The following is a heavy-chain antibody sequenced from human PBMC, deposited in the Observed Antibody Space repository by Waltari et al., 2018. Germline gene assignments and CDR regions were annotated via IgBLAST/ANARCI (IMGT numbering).Heavy chain of an antibody. CDR2: IYYSGST. D-gene: IGHD4-17*01. CDR3: AKYGHQNRNYYFDY. CDR1: GGSISSGGYY. Sequence: QVQLQESGPGLVKPSQTLSLTCTVSGGSISSGGYYWSWIRQHPGKGLEWIGYIYYSGSTDYNPSRKSRVTISVDTSKNQFSLKLSSVTAADTAVYYCAKYGHQNRNYYFDYWGQGTLVTVSS. J-gene: IGHJ4*02. V-gene: IGHV4-31*03.